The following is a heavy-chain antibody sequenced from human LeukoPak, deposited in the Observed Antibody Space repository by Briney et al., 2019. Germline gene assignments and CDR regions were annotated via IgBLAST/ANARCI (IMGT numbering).Heavy chain of an antibody. J-gene: IGHJ1*01. CDR2: ISYDGSNK. V-gene: IGHV3-30*18. CDR3: AKDLVGSSWYYFQH. D-gene: IGHD6-13*01. Sequence: GRSLRLSCAASGFTFSSYGTHWVRHAPGKGLEWVAVISYDGSNKYYADSVKGRFTISRDNSKNTLYLQMNSLRAEDTAVYYCAKDLVGSSWYYFQHWGQGTLVTVSS. CDR1: GFTFSSYG.